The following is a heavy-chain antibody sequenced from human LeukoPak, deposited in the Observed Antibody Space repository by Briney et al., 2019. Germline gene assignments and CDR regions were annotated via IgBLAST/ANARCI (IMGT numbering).Heavy chain of an antibody. D-gene: IGHD6-13*01. J-gene: IGHJ6*02. CDR3: ARQSHSSSWTYYYGMDV. CDR2: IYYSGST. V-gene: IGHV4-39*01. CDR1: GGSISSSSYY. Sequence: SETLSLTCTVSGGSISSSSYYWGWIRQPPGKGLEWIGSIYYSGSTYYNPSLKSRVTISVDTSKNQFSLKLSSVTAADTAVYYCARQSHSSSWTYYYGMDVWGQGTTVTVSS.